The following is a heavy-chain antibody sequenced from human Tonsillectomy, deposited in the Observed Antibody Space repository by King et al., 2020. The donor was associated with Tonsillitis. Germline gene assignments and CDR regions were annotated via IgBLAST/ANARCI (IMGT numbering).Heavy chain of an antibody. D-gene: IGHD3-3*01. Sequence: QVQLQESGPGLVKPSQTLSLTCTVSGGSISSGGYYWSWIRQHPGKGLELIGYIYYSGSTYCNPSLKSRVTISVDTSKNQFSLKLSSVTAADTAVYYCADYDFWSGYFDSWGKGSLVTVSS. CDR3: ADYDFWSGYFDS. J-gene: IGHJ4*02. CDR2: IYYSGST. V-gene: IGHV4-31*03. CDR1: GGSISSGGYY.